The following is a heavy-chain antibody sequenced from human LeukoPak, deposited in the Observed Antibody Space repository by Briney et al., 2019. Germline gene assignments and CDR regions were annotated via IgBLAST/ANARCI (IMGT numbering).Heavy chain of an antibody. CDR3: ARDTLPAARRDGMDV. D-gene: IGHD2-2*01. CDR2: IYYNGST. J-gene: IGHJ6*02. CDR1: GGSISSYY. Sequence: SETLSLTCTVSGGSISSYYWSWIRQPPGKGLEWIGYIYYNGSTNYNPSLKSRVTISVDTSKNPFSLKLSSVTAADTAVYYCARDTLPAARRDGMDVWGQGTTVTVSS. V-gene: IGHV4-59*01.